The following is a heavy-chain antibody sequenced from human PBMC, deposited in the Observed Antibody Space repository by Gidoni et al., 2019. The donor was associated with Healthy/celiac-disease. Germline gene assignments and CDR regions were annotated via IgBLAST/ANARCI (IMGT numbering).Heavy chain of an antibody. J-gene: IGHJ5*02. D-gene: IGHD4-17*01. CDR1: GGSISSSSYY. CDR3: ARSYGDFSYNWFDP. Sequence: QLQLQESGPGLVKPSETLSLTCTVSGGSISSSSYYWGWIRQPPGKGLEWIGSIYYSGITYYNPSLKSRVTISVDTSKNQFSLKLSSVTAADTAVYYCARSYGDFSYNWFDPWGQGTLVTVSS. V-gene: IGHV4-39*01. CDR2: IYYSGIT.